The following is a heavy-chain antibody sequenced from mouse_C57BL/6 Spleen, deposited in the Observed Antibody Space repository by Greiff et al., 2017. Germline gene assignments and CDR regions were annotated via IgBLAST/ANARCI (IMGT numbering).Heavy chain of an antibody. CDR3: VSQYAMDY. CDR2: IRSKSNNYAT. CDR1: GFSFNTYA. J-gene: IGHJ4*01. Sequence: EVKLMESGGGLVQPKRSLKLSCAASGFSFNTYAMNWVRQAPGKGLEWVARIRSKSNNYATYYADSVKDRFTISRDDSESMLYLQMNNLKTEDTAMYYCVSQYAMDYWGQGTSVTVSS. V-gene: IGHV10-1*01.